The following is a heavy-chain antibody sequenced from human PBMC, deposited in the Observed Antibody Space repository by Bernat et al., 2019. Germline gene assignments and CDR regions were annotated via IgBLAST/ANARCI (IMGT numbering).Heavy chain of an antibody. CDR1: GFTFSDYC. Sequence: EVQLVESGAGLVQPGGSLRLSCAASGFTFSDYCIHWVRQAPGKGLEWVSGIDGGGTNTIYADSVKGRFTISRDNAKSTVYLQMNSLRAEDTGVYYCVREEYDTTTDLDYWGQGALVTVSS. CDR2: IDGGGTNT. J-gene: IGHJ4*02. V-gene: IGHV3-74*01. CDR3: VREEYDTTTDLDY. D-gene: IGHD3-22*01.